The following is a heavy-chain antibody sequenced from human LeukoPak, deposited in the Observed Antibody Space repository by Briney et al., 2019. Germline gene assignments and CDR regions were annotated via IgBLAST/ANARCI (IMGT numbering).Heavy chain of an antibody. J-gene: IGHJ5*02. CDR1: GYSFTNYW. D-gene: IGHD1-26*01. CDR3: ARHQFPHNRPWENWFDP. Sequence: NLGESLKICGQGSGYSFTNYWIAWVRQMPGKGLEWMGIIYRGDSDTRYSPSFQGQVTISADNSISPAYLHWICPKASDTAMYYCARHQFPHNRPWENWFDPQGQGTLVTVSS. CDR2: IYRGDSDT. V-gene: IGHV5-51*01.